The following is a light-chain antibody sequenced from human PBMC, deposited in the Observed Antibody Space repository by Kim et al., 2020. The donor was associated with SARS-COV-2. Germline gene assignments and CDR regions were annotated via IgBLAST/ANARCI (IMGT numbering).Light chain of an antibody. CDR2: KAS. CDR1: QTITTL. CDR3: QHYNGYSLT. V-gene: IGKV1-5*03. J-gene: IGKJ4*01. Sequence: ASVGDRVTITCRASQTITTLLACYQQNPGKAPKLLIYKASTLDSGVPSRFSGSGSGTEFTLTISSLQPDDFATYYCQHYNGYSLTFGGGTKVDIK.